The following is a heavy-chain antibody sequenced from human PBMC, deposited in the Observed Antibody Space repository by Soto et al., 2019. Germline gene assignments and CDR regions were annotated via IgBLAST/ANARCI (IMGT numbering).Heavy chain of an antibody. CDR3: ARVARLYDYIWGSYRVFDY. Sequence: ETLSLTCTVSGGSISSYYWSWIRQPPGKGLEWIGYIYYSGSTNYNPSLKSRVTISVDTSKNQFSLKLSSVTAADTAVYYCARVARLYDYIWGSYRVFDYWGQGTLVTVSS. V-gene: IGHV4-59*01. J-gene: IGHJ4*02. D-gene: IGHD3-16*02. CDR1: GGSISSYY. CDR2: IYYSGST.